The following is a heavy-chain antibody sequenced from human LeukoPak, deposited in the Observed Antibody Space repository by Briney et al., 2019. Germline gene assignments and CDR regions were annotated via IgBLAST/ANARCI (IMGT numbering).Heavy chain of an antibody. CDR1: GYSFTSYW. V-gene: IGHV5-10-1*01. CDR2: IDPSDSYT. D-gene: IGHD2-2*01. J-gene: IGHJ5*02. Sequence: GESLKISCKGSGYSFTSYWISWVRQMPGKGLEWMGRIDPSDSYTSYSPSFQGHVTISADKSISTAYLQWSSLKASDTAMYYCARSIGYCSSTSCPNWFDPWGQGTLVTVSS. CDR3: ARSIGYCSSTSCPNWFDP.